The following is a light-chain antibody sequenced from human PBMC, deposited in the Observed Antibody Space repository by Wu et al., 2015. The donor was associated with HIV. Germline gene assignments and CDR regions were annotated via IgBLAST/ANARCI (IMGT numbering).Light chain of an antibody. CDR2: AAS. V-gene: IGKV1-NL1*01. Sequence: DIQMTQSPSSLAASVGDTVSITCRASQEIRNSLAWLQQKPGKAPKLLLYAASRLETGVPSRFSGSGSATDFTLTISGLQPEDFGTYYCQQHFSIPFTFGQGTRLDLK. CDR3: QQHFSIPFT. J-gene: IGKJ2*01. CDR1: QEIRNS.